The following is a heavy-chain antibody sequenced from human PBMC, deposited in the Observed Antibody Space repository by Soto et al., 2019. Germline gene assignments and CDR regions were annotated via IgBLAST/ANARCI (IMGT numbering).Heavy chain of an antibody. CDR3: TRTLFSATVDY. CDR1: GYTFTSYD. Sequence: QVQLVQSGAEVKKPGASVKVSCKASGYTFTSYDINWVRQATGQGLEWMGWMNPNSGNTGYAQKFQGRGTMTRNTSTSTAYMELTSLRSEDTAVYYCTRTLFSATVDYWGQGPLVTVAS. D-gene: IGHD6-19*01. J-gene: IGHJ4*02. CDR2: MNPNSGNT. V-gene: IGHV1-8*01.